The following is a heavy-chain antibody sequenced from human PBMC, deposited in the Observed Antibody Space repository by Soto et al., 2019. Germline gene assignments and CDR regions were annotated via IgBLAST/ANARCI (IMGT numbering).Heavy chain of an antibody. CDR2: ISSSGSTI. CDR1: GFTFSDYY. J-gene: IGHJ4*02. D-gene: IGHD6-19*01. Sequence: QVQLVESGGGLVKPGGSLRLSCAASGFTFSDYYMSWIRQAPGKGLEWVSFISSSGSTIYYADAVKGRFTISRDNAKNSLYLQMSSLRAEDTAVYYCGRDIAVAGTPRGVRLSDYWGQGTLVTVSS. CDR3: GRDIAVAGTPRGVRLSDY. V-gene: IGHV3-11*01.